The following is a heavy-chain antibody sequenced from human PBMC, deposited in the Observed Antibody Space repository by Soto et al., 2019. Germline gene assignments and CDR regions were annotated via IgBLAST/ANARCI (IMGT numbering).Heavy chain of an antibody. CDR2: INHSGST. J-gene: IGHJ5*02. D-gene: IGHD3-10*01. Sequence: SETLSLTCAVYGGSFSGYYWSWIRQPPGKGLEWIGEINHSGSTNYNPSLKSRVTISVDTSKNQFSLKLSSVTAADTAVYYCARDGGVRGVIITSWFDPWGQGTLVTVSS. CDR3: ARDGGVRGVIITSWFDP. V-gene: IGHV4-34*01. CDR1: GGSFSGYY.